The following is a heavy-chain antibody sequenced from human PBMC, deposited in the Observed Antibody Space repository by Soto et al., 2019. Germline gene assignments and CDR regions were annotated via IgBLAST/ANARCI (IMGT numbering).Heavy chain of an antibody. CDR2: IYYSGST. CDR1: GDSISSYY. Sequence: PSETLSLTCTVSGDSISSYYWSWIRQPPGKGLEWIGYIYYSGSTNYNPSLKSRVTISVDTSKNQFSLKLSSVTAADTAVYYCARLSWADYGGIFDPWGQGTLVTVSS. V-gene: IGHV4-59*01. D-gene: IGHD4-17*01. CDR3: ARLSWADYGGIFDP. J-gene: IGHJ5*02.